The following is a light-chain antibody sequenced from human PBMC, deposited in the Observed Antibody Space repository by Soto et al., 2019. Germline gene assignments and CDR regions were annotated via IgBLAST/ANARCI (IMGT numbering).Light chain of an antibody. J-gene: IGKJ4*01. V-gene: IGKV3-20*01. CDR1: QSVSSSY. Sequence: ETVMTQSPATLSVSPGERVTLSCRASQSVSSSYLAWYQQKPGQAPRPLIYGASSRATGIPDRFSGSGSGTDFTLTISRLEPEDFAVYYCQQYGSSLGVTFGGGTKV. CDR2: GAS. CDR3: QQYGSSLGVT.